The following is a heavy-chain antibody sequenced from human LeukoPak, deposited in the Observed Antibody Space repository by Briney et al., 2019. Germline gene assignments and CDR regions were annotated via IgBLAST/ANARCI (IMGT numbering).Heavy chain of an antibody. J-gene: IGHJ1*01. V-gene: IGHV1-46*02. CDR2: INPSGGST. D-gene: IGHD3-10*02. CDR1: GYTFNSYY. Sequence: ASVKVSCKASGYTFNSYYIHWVRPAPGQGLEWMGIINPSGGSTRYPQKFQDRVTMTRDTSTSTVYMELSSLKSDDTAIYYCARGVFGELEKLMFQHWGQGTLVTVSS. CDR3: ARGVFGELEKLMFQH.